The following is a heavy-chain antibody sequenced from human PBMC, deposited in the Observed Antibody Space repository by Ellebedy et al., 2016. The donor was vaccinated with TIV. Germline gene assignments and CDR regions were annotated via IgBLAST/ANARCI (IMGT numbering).Heavy chain of an antibody. CDR1: GFTFRSYW. J-gene: IGHJ2*01. CDR3: ARRGADWYFDL. V-gene: IGHV3-7*01. Sequence: PGGSLRLSCAASGFTFRSYWLSWVRQAPGGRLEWVANIKQDGIEKYYVDSVKGRFTISRDNAKDSLDLQMDSLRVEDTAVYYCARRGADWYFDLWGRGTLVTVSS. D-gene: IGHD3-16*01. CDR2: IKQDGIEK.